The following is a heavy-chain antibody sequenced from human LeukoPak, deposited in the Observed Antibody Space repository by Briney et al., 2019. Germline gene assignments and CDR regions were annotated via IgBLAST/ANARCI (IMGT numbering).Heavy chain of an antibody. CDR1: GGSFSGYY. D-gene: IGHD5-18*01. CDR3: ARDKGYSYGENDAFDI. J-gene: IGHJ3*02. CDR2: IFASGST. V-gene: IGHV4-59*10. Sequence: PSETLSLTCAVYGGSFSGYYWSWIRQPPGKGLEWIGHIFASGSTNYDPSLKSRVTMSVDTSKNQFSLRLTSVTAADTAVYFCARDKGYSYGENDAFDIWGQGTMVTVSS.